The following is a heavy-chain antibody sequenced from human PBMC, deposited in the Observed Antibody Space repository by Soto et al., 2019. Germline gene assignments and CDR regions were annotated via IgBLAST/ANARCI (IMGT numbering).Heavy chain of an antibody. Sequence: RGESLKISCKGSGYSFTSYWISWVRQMPGKGLEWMGRIDPSDSYTNYSPSFQGHVTISADKSISTAYLQWSSLKASDTAMYYCARQNCSSTSCYLPDAFDIWGQGTMVTVSS. CDR1: GYSFTSYW. CDR2: IDPSDSYT. CDR3: ARQNCSSTSCYLPDAFDI. D-gene: IGHD2-2*01. J-gene: IGHJ3*02. V-gene: IGHV5-10-1*01.